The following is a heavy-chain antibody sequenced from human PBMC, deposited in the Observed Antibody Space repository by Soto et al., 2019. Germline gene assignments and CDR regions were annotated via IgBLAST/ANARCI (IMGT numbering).Heavy chain of an antibody. CDR3: ARSKSYYDSRGSSDY. CDR1: GYTFTGYY. Sequence: QVQLVQSGAEVKKPGASVKVSCRASGYTFTGYYIHWVRQAPGQGLEWMGWINPNNGDTNYAQNSQGRVTMTRDTSISTAYMGLSRLRSDDTAVYYCARSKSYYDSRGSSDYWGQGTLVTVSS. J-gene: IGHJ4*02. D-gene: IGHD3-22*01. CDR2: INPNNGDT. V-gene: IGHV1-2*02.